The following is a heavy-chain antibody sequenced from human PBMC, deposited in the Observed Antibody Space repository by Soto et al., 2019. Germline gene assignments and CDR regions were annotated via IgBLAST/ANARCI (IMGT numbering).Heavy chain of an antibody. V-gene: IGHV3-74*01. J-gene: IGHJ4*02. D-gene: IGHD1-7*01. CDR2: INGDGSST. Sequence: EVQLVESGGGLVQPGGSLRLSCVASGFTFSNYWIHWVRQAPGKGLVWVSRINGDGSSTNYADSVKGQFTISRDNAKNTVYLQMNRLRVEDTAVYYCARGARNYDYFDCWGQGTLVTVSS. CDR1: GFTFSNYW. CDR3: ARGARNYDYFDC.